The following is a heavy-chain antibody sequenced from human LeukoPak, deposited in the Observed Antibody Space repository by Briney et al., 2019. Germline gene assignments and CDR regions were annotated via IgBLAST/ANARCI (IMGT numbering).Heavy chain of an antibody. D-gene: IGHD6-13*01. J-gene: IGHJ4*02. V-gene: IGHV1-69*13. CDR2: IIPIFGTA. Sequence: ASVKVSCKASGGTFSSYAISWVRQAPGQGLEWMGGIIPIFGTANYAQKFQGRVTITADESTSTAYMGLSSLRSEDTAVYYCASRTGYSSSWYELDYWGQGTLVTVSS. CDR3: ASRTGYSSSWYELDY. CDR1: GGTFSSYA.